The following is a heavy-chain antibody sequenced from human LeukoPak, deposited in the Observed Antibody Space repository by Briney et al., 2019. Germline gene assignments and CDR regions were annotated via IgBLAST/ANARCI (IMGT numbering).Heavy chain of an antibody. D-gene: IGHD1-1*01. J-gene: IGHJ3*02. CDR1: GFTFSTYF. Sequence: PGGSLRLSCAASGFTFSTYFMHWVRQAPGKGLEWVADIASDGSHTFYVESVKGRFTISRDNSKNTLYLQMNSLRAEDTAVYFCARERHDSFLLSGAFDIGDQGQMDTVSS. CDR3: ARERHDSFLLSGAFDI. V-gene: IGHV3-30-3*01. CDR2: IASDGSHT.